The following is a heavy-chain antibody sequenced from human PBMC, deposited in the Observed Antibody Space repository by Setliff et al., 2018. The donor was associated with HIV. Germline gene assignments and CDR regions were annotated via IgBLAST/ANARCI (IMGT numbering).Heavy chain of an antibody. CDR1: GGSVSNYY. CDR2: FYTSGST. CDR3: ARDRLTYYFDY. J-gene: IGHJ4*02. Sequence: SETLSLTCTVSGGSVSNYYWTWIRQSAGKGLEWIGRFYTSGSTNYNPSLKSRVTMSVDTSKNQFSLKLSSVTAADTAVYYCARDRLTYYFDYWGQGILVTVPQ. D-gene: IGHD3-22*01. V-gene: IGHV4-4*07.